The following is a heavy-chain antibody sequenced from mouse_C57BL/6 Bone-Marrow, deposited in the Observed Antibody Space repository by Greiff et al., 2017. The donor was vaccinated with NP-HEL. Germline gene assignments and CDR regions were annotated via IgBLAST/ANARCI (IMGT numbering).Heavy chain of an antibody. CDR3: ARKGYYYGSLDY. Sequence: ESGPGLVKPSQSLSLTCSVTGYSITSGYYWNWIRQFPGNKLEWMGYISYDGSNNYNPSLKNRISITRDTSKNQFFLKLNSVTTEDTATYYCARKGYYYGSLDYWGQGTTLTVSS. CDR1: GYSITSGYY. CDR2: ISYDGSN. V-gene: IGHV3-6*01. D-gene: IGHD1-1*01. J-gene: IGHJ2*01.